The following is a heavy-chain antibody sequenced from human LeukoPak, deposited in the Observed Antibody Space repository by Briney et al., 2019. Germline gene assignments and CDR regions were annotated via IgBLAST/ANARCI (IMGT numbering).Heavy chain of an antibody. D-gene: IGHD2-2*01. Sequence: ASVKVSCKASGYTFTGYNMHWLRQAPGQGLEWMGWISAYNGNTNYAQKLQGRVTMTTDTSTSTAYMELRSLRSDDTAVYYCARNIVVVPAASRPGFDPWGQGTLVTVSS. CDR2: ISAYNGNT. CDR1: GYTFTGYN. V-gene: IGHV1-18*04. J-gene: IGHJ5*02. CDR3: ARNIVVVPAASRPGFDP.